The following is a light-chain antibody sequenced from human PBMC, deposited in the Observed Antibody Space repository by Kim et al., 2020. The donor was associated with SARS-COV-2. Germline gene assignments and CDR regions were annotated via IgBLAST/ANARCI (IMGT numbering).Light chain of an antibody. V-gene: IGKV3-20*01. CDR3: QQYANSVT. Sequence: LSPGERAPLSCRASQSVTRSYLAWYQQKHGQAPRLLIYGASSRATGIPDRFSGSGRGTDFTLTISRLEPEDFVVYYCQQYANSVTFGGGTKVDIK. J-gene: IGKJ4*01. CDR2: GAS. CDR1: QSVTRSY.